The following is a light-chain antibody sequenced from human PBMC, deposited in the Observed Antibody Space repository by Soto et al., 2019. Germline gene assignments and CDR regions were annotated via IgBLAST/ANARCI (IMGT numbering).Light chain of an antibody. V-gene: IGLV2-14*01. Sequence: QSVLTQPASVSGSPGQSITISCSGTSSDIGGYNYVSWYQQYPGKAPELIIYDVFNRPSGVSNRFSGSKSGNTASLTISGLQPEDEADYYCNSFTTSSTFVVFGGGTKLTVL. J-gene: IGLJ2*01. CDR3: NSFTTSSTFVV. CDR1: SSDIGGYNY. CDR2: DVF.